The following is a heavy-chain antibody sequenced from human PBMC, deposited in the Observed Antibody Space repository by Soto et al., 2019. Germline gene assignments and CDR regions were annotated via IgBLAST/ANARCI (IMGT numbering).Heavy chain of an antibody. Sequence: QVQLVESGGGVVQPGRSLRLSCAASGFTFSSYAMHWVRQAPGKGLEWVAVISYDGSNKYYADYVKGRFTISRDNSKHTLYLHMNRRRGEDTAVYYCAKETSSGTGDYWGQGTLVTVSS. J-gene: IGHJ4*02. D-gene: IGHD1-26*01. V-gene: IGHV3-30-3*02. CDR2: ISYDGSNK. CDR3: AKETSSGTGDY. CDR1: GFTFSSYA.